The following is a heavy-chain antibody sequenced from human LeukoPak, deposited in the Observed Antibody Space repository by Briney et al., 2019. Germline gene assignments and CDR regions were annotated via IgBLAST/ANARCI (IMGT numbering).Heavy chain of an antibody. D-gene: IGHD2-2*02. CDR3: ARIYCSSISCYISY. CDR1: GYSISNGYF. Sequence: SETLSLTCAVSGYSISNGYFWGWIRRPPGKGLEWIGSIYHSGNTYYNPSLKSRVTISVDTSKNQFSLKLTSVTAADTAVYYCARIYCSSISCYISYWGQGSLVTVSS. CDR2: IYHSGNT. J-gene: IGHJ4*02. V-gene: IGHV4-38-2*01.